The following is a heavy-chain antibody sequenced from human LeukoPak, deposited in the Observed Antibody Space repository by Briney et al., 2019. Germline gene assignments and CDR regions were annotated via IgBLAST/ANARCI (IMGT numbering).Heavy chain of an antibody. CDR3: ARGKRRVVSGSAFDI. Sequence: SETLSLTCAVYGGSFSGYYWSWIRQPPGKGLDWIGEINHSGSTNYNPSLKSRVTISVDTSKNQFSLKLSSVTAADTAVYYCARGKRRVVSGSAFDIWGQGTMVTVSS. CDR1: GGSFSGYY. CDR2: INHSGST. D-gene: IGHD2-15*01. V-gene: IGHV4-34*01. J-gene: IGHJ3*02.